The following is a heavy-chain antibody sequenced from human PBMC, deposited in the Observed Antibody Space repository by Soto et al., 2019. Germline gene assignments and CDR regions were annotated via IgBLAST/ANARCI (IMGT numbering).Heavy chain of an antibody. CDR2: AIPVFGTT. J-gene: IGHJ3*01. CDR3: ARTYIAASGPTASGL. V-gene: IGHV1-69*01. CDR1: GDTFMYYA. Sequence: QVQLVQSGAEVRKPGSSVKVSCKASGDTFMYYAFTWVRQAPGQGLEWVGQAIPVFGTTNHAQKFQGRVTFTADESTSTAYMELSSLRFADAAVYFCARTYIAASGPTASGLWGQGTMVTVSS. D-gene: IGHD6-13*01.